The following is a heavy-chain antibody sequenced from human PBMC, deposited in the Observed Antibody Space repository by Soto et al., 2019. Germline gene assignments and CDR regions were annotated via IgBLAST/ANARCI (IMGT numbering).Heavy chain of an antibody. CDR3: ARGYSGYDSYFDY. V-gene: IGHV3-30-3*01. Sequence: GGSLRLSCAASGFTFSSYAMHWVRQAPGKGLEWVAVISNDGIQKYDGDSEKGRFTISRDNSKNTLYLQMNSLKIEDTAVYYCARGYSGYDSYFDYWGQGTLVTVSS. CDR2: ISNDGIQK. J-gene: IGHJ4*02. D-gene: IGHD5-12*01. CDR1: GFTFSSYA.